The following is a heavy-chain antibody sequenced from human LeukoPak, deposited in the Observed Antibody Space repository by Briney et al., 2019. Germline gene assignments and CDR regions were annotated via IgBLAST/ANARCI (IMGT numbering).Heavy chain of an antibody. J-gene: IGHJ4*02. V-gene: IGHV4-39*02. CDR1: GGSISSYNSY. CDR3: ARRLKTAVAEYYFDY. CDR2: LYYSGSP. D-gene: IGHD6-19*01. Sequence: SSETLSLTCTVSGGSISSYNSYSGWLRQPPGKGLEWIGSLYYSGSPYYNPSLKSRVTISVDTSKNHFSLKLNSVTAADTAVYYCARRLKTAVAEYYFDYWGQGTLVTVSS.